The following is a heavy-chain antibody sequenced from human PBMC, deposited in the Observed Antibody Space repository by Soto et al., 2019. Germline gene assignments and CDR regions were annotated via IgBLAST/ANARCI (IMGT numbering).Heavy chain of an antibody. J-gene: IGHJ4*01. D-gene: IGHD6-19*01. V-gene: IGHV4-59*01. Sequence: QVQLQESGPGLVKPSETLSLTCSVSGGSISGYYWSWIRQTPGKGLEWLGYVYYTGSTNYSPSLRRRVSISVDTSKNEFSLRLSSVTAADTAVYFWARSVAVPGAHLDYCGHGTQVTVSS. CDR3: ARSVAVPGAHLDY. CDR1: GGSISGYY. CDR2: VYYTGST.